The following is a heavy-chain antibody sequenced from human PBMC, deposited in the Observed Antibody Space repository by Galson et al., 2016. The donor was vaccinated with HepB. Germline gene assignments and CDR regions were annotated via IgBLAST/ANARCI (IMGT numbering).Heavy chain of an antibody. CDR2: IEIGGNT. V-gene: IGHV3-53*01. J-gene: IGHJ4*02. CDR3: VSCISLISY. CDR1: GFAVSSHD. D-gene: IGHD2-8*01. Sequence: SLRLSCAASGFAVSSHDMSWIRQAPGKGLEWVSLIEIGGNTYYADSVKGRFTVSRDNSKNTLYLQMNSLRAEDTAIYYCVSCISLISYWGQGTLVTVSS.